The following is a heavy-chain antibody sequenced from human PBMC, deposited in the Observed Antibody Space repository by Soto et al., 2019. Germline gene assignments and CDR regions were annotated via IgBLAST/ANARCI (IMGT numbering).Heavy chain of an antibody. Sequence: QVQLQQWGAGLLKPSETLSLTCAVYGGSFSGYYWSWIRQPPGKGLEWIGEINHSGSTNYNPSLKSRVTISVDTSKNQFSLKLSSVTAADTAVYYCARAGTLVDTAMDPRDDYWGQGTLVTVSS. J-gene: IGHJ4*02. D-gene: IGHD5-18*01. V-gene: IGHV4-34*01. CDR1: GGSFSGYY. CDR2: INHSGST. CDR3: ARAGTLVDTAMDPRDDY.